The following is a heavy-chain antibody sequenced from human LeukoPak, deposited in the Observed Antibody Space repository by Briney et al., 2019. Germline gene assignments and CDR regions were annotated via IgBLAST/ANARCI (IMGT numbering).Heavy chain of an antibody. D-gene: IGHD4-23*01. CDR1: GFTFDDYG. CDR2: INWNGGST. V-gene: IGHV3-20*04. CDR3: ARVKTTVDYYYYYMDV. Sequence: GGSLRLSCAASGFTFDDYGMSWVRQAPGKGLEWVSGINWNGGSTGYADSVKGRFTISRDNAKNSLYLQMNSLRAEDTALYYCARVKTTVDYYYYYMDVWGKGTTVTVSS. J-gene: IGHJ6*03.